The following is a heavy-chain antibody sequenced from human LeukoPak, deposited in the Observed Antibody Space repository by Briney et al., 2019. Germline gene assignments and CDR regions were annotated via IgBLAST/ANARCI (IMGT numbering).Heavy chain of an antibody. CDR1: GFTFSSYG. CDR3: AKDLSAVTPAFDI. V-gene: IGHV3-30*18. Sequence: GGSLRLSCAASGFTFSSYGMHWVRQAPGKGLEWVAVISYDGSNKYYADSVKGRFTISRDNSKNTLYLQMNSLRAEDTAVYYCAKDLSAVTPAFDIWGQGTMVTVSS. J-gene: IGHJ3*02. CDR2: ISYDGSNK. D-gene: IGHD4-17*01.